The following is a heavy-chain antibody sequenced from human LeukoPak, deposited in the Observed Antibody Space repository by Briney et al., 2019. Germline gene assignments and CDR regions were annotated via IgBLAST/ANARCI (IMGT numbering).Heavy chain of an antibody. CDR1: GYTFTRYA. D-gene: IGHD2-15*01. J-gene: IGHJ5*02. CDR3: ATGGGSSWFDP. Sequence: ASVKVSCKASGYTFTRYAMHWVRQAPGQRLEWMGWINTANGNTKYSQKFQDRVTITRDTSASTTYMELSNLRSEDTAVYYCATGGGSSWFDPWGQGALVTVSS. CDR2: INTANGNT. V-gene: IGHV1-3*04.